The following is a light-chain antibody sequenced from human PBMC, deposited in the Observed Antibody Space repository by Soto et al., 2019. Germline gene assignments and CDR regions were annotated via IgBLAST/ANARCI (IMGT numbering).Light chain of an antibody. J-gene: IGLJ1*01. V-gene: IGLV1-44*01. CDR2: SNN. CDR3: AAWDDSLSAYV. CDR1: SSNVESNS. Sequence: VLTQPPSASGAPGQRVVISCSGGSSNVESNSVNWYQHLPGSAPKLLIFSNNQRPSGVPDRLSGSKSGTSASLAIAGLQSDDEADYYCAAWDDSLSAYVFGSGTKVTVL.